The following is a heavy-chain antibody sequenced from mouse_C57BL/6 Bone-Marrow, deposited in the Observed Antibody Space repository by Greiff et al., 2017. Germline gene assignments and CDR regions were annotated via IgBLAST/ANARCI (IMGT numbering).Heavy chain of an antibody. J-gene: IGHJ4*01. Sequence: EVKLMESGPGLVKPSQSLSLTCSVTGYSIISGYYWNWIRQFPGNKLEWMGFISYDGSNNYNPSLKNRISITRDTSKNQFFLKLNSVTTEDTATYYWARLTTVEAMDYWGQGTSVTVSS. CDR1: GYSIISGYY. CDR2: ISYDGSN. V-gene: IGHV3-6*01. CDR3: ARLTTVEAMDY. D-gene: IGHD1-1*01.